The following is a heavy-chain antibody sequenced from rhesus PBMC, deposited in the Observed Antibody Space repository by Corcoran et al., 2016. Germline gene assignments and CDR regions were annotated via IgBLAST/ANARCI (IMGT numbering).Heavy chain of an antibody. CDR3: ARDRYWSDYYYWYFDL. J-gene: IGHJ2*01. V-gene: IGHV4-160*01. D-gene: IGHD3-22*01. CDR2: SSGSGGST. Sequence: QVQLQESGPGLVKPSETLSLTCAVSGGSISSNYWSWIRQPPGKGLEWIGRSSGSGGSTYYNPSLKSRVTISTDTSKNQFSLKLSSVTAADTAVYYCARDRYWSDYYYWYFDLWGPGTPITISS. CDR1: GGSISSNY.